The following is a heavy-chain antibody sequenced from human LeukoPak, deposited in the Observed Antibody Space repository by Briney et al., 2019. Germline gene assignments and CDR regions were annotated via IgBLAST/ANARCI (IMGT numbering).Heavy chain of an antibody. CDR2: INHRGIT. CDR1: GYSISSGYY. Sequence: SETLSLTCAVSGYSISSGYYWGWIRQPPGKGVEWIGSINHRGITYYNTPRKSRVAISIDTSKNRLSLKLSPVAAADTAVCYCARRKSSGYYDWWGQGTLVTVSS. D-gene: IGHD3-22*01. V-gene: IGHV4-38-2*01. J-gene: IGHJ4*02. CDR3: ARRKSSGYYDW.